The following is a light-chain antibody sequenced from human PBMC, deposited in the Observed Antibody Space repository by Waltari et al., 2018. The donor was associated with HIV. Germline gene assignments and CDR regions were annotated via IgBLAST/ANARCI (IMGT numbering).Light chain of an antibody. CDR3: SSYTSSSTYVI. J-gene: IGLJ2*01. V-gene: IGLV2-18*02. Sequence: QSALTQPPSVSASPGQSVTISCTGGSRDVGGYNRVSWYQQTPGTAPKLIIYEVSNRPSGVPDRFSGSKSGNTASLTISGLQPEDEADYFCSSYTSSSTYVIFGGGTKLTVL. CDR2: EVS. CDR1: SRDVGGYNR.